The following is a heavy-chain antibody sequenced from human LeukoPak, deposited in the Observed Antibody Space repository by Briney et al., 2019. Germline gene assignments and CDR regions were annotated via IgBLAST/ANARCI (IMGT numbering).Heavy chain of an antibody. D-gene: IGHD3-22*01. CDR1: GFTFSSYA. CDR2: ISGSGGNT. CDR3: AKGRGNSAYYHFDY. V-gene: IGHV3-23*01. Sequence: TGGSLRLSCAASGFTFSSYAMTWVRHAPGKRLEWVSVISGSGGNTYYADSVKGRFTVSRDNSKNTMYLQMNSLRAEDTAVYYCAKGRGNSAYYHFDYWGQGTLVTVSS. J-gene: IGHJ4*02.